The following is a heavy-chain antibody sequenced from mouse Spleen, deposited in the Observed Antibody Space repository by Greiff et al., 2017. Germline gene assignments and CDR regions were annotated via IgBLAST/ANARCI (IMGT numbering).Heavy chain of an antibody. V-gene: IGHV2-2*01. CDR3: ARMGGYYVLDY. Sequence: QVQLQQSGPGLVQPSQSLSITCTVSGFSLTSYGVHWVRQSPGKGLEWLGVIWSGGSTDYNAAFISRLSISKDNSKSQVFFKMNSLQADDTAIYYCARMGGYYVLDYWGQGTSVTVSS. J-gene: IGHJ4*01. CDR2: IWSGGST. CDR1: GFSLTSYG. D-gene: IGHD2-3*01.